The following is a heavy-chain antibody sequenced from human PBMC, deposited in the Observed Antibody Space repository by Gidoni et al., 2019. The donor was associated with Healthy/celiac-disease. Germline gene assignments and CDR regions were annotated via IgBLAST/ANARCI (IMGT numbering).Heavy chain of an antibody. CDR1: GFTFDDYA. Sequence: EVQLVESGGVLVQPGTSLRLSCEVSGFTFDDYAMHWVRPGPWKGLEWVSGINWNSASAGYAESVEGRFTISRDNAKKSLYLQMTSLRPEDTAVYYCAKARGFTYGIDAFDIWGHGTMVTVSS. D-gene: IGHD5-18*01. CDR3: AKARGFTYGIDAFDI. J-gene: IGHJ3*02. CDR2: INWNSASA. V-gene: IGHV3-9*01.